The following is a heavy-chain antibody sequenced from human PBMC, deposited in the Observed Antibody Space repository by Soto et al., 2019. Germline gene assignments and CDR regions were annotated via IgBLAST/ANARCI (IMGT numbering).Heavy chain of an antibody. D-gene: IGHD4-17*01. V-gene: IGHV4-30-4*01. CDR3: ASHHDYGDYGGWYFDL. Sequence: QVQLQESGPGLVKPSQTLSLTCTVSGGSISSGDYYWSWIRQPPGKGLEWIGYIYYSGSTYYNPSLKSRVTISVDTSKNQFSLKLSSVTAADTAVYYCASHHDYGDYGGWYFDLWGRGTLVTVSS. CDR2: IYYSGST. J-gene: IGHJ2*01. CDR1: GGSISSGDYY.